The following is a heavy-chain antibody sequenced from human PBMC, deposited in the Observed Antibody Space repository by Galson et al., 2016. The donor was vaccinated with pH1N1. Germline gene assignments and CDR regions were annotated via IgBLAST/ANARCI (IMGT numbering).Heavy chain of an antibody. Sequence: SLRLSCAASGFTFSSYGIHWVRQAPGKGLEWVAVIWYDGSKKYYADSVKDRFTISRDNAKNTLYLQMHSLRAEDTAVYCCARNFGLSGSGRHLDFWGQGTLVTVSS. D-gene: IGHD3-16*01. CDR1: GFTFSSYG. CDR3: ARNFGLSGSGRHLDF. V-gene: IGHV3-33*01. CDR2: IWYDGSKK. J-gene: IGHJ4*02.